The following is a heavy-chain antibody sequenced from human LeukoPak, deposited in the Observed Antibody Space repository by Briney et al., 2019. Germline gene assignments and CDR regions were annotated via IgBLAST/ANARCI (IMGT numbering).Heavy chain of an antibody. CDR3: ARADGDYRHFGT. CDR1: GFTFSNYA. D-gene: IGHD4-17*01. V-gene: IGHV3-23*01. J-gene: IGHJ5*02. Sequence: PGGSLRLSCAASGFTFSNYAMNWVRQAPGKGLEWVSVISGSGGNTNYADSVKGRFTISRDNAKNTLYLQMNSLRAEDTAVYYCARADGDYRHFGTWGQGTLVTVSS. CDR2: ISGSGGNT.